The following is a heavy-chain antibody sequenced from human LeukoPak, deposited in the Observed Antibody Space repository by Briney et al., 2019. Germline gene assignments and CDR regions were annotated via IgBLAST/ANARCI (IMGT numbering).Heavy chain of an antibody. V-gene: IGHV1-3*01. CDR1: GYTFTSYA. CDR3: AAPSTYYYDSSGYWFDY. CDR2: INAGNGNT. J-gene: IGHJ4*02. D-gene: IGHD3-22*01. Sequence: GASVKVSCKASGYTFTSYAMHWVRQAPGQRLEWMGWINAGNGNTKYSQKFQGRVTITRDMSTSTAYMELSSLRSEDTAVYYCAAPSTYYYDSSGYWFDYWGQGTLVTVSS.